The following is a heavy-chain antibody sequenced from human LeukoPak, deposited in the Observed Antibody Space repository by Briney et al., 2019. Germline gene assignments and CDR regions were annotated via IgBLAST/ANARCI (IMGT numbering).Heavy chain of an antibody. D-gene: IGHD3-22*01. CDR3: ARGGGYYDSSGYYYIVGAFDI. CDR1: GGSISSYS. J-gene: IGHJ3*02. Sequence: SETLSLTCTVSGGSISSYSWSWVRQPPGKGLEWIGEISHSGSTNYNPSLKSRVTISVDQSKNQFSLKLSSVTAADTAVYYCARGGGYYDSSGYYYIVGAFDIWGQGTMVTVSS. V-gene: IGHV4-4*02. CDR2: ISHSGST.